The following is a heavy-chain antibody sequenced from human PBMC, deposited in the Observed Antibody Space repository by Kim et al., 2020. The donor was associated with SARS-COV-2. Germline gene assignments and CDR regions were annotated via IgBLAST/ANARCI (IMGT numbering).Heavy chain of an antibody. CDR1: GISISSYY. D-gene: IGHD1-26*01. CDR2: IYYTGSA. Sequence: SETLSLTCSVSGISISSYYWSLIQQPPGKGLEWIGYIYYTGSANYNPSLRSRVTISVDTSKNQFSLKLSSVTAADTAVYYCAGTARGANFDYWGRGALVTVSS. V-gene: IGHV4-59*08. CDR3: AGTARGANFDY. J-gene: IGHJ4*02.